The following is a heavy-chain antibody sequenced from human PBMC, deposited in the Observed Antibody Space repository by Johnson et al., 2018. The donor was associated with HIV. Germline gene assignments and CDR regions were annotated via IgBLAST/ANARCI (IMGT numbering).Heavy chain of an antibody. D-gene: IGHD2-21*02. CDR1: GFTVSSNY. V-gene: IGHV3-66*01. Sequence: VQLVESGGGLVQPGGSLRLSCAVSGFTVSSNYITWVRQAPGTGLEWISVIYSGGSTYYADSVKGRFTISRDNSKNTLYLQMNSLRAEDTAVYYCAKDLVVVTARGAFDIWGQGTMVTVSS. J-gene: IGHJ3*02. CDR2: IYSGGST. CDR3: AKDLVVVTARGAFDI.